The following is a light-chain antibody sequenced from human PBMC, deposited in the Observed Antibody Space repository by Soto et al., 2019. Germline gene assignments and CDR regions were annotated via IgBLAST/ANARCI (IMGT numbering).Light chain of an antibody. CDR2: DVS. V-gene: IGLV2-14*01. CDR1: SSDVGGYNY. CDR3: SSYTSSIL. Sequence: QSALTQPASVSGSPGQSITISCTGTSSDVGGYNYVSWYQQHPGKAPKLMIYDVSNRPSGVSNRFSGSKSGNTASLTISGLKAEDEADYYCSSYTSSILFGGGTKLTVL. J-gene: IGLJ2*01.